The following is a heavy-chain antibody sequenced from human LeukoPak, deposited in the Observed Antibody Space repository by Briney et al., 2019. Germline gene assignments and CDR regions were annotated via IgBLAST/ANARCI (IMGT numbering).Heavy chain of an antibody. J-gene: IGHJ4*02. CDR2: INPNSGGT. CDR3: ARDVVGATKADY. CDR1: GGTFSSYA. V-gene: IGHV1-2*02. Sequence: ASVKVSCKASGGTFSSYAISWVRQAPGQGLEWMGWINPNSGGTNYAQKFQGRVTMTRDTSISTAYMELSRLRSDDTAVYYCARDVVGATKADYWGQGTLVTVSS. D-gene: IGHD1-26*01.